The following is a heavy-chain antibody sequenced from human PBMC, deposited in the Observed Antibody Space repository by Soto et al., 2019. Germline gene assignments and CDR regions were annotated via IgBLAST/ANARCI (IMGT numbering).Heavy chain of an antibody. Sequence: SVKVSCKASGGSFSTYAISWVRQAPGQGLEWMGGIIPIIGTTNYAQKFQGRVTMTADRSTSTAYLELNSLRSEDTAVYYCAAPRTDGYKVHDRTHYYYYGLDVWGQGTTVTVSS. D-gene: IGHD5-12*01. V-gene: IGHV1-69*06. J-gene: IGHJ6*02. CDR1: GGSFSTYA. CDR2: IIPIIGTT. CDR3: AAPRTDGYKVHDRTHYYYYGLDV.